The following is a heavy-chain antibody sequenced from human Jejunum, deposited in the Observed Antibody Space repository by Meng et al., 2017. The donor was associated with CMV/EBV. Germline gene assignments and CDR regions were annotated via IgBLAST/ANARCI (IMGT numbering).Heavy chain of an antibody. CDR2: IYYSGTT. D-gene: IGHD2/OR15-2a*01. Sequence: RNYCWGWIRQPPGKGLEWIGTIYYSGTTYYNPALKSRITMSVDTSKNQFSLKLSSVTAADTAVYYCARQPEDFCNSIDCYHQPFDSWGQGALVTVSS. CDR3: ARQPEDFCNSIDCYHQPFDS. CDR1: RNYC. V-gene: IGHV4-39*01. J-gene: IGHJ4*02.